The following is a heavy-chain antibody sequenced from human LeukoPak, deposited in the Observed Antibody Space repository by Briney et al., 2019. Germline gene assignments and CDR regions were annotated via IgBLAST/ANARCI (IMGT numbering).Heavy chain of an antibody. CDR1: GGSFSTFY. CDR3: ARGQWELLRYNYIDV. CDR2: INHSGST. D-gene: IGHD1-26*01. Sequence: SETLSLTCAVYGGSFSTFYWTFIRQPPGEGLEWIGEINHSGSTNYNPSLKSRVTISVDTSKNQFSLKLSSVTAADTAVYYCARGQWELLRYNYIDVWGKGTTVTVSS. V-gene: IGHV4-34*01. J-gene: IGHJ6*03.